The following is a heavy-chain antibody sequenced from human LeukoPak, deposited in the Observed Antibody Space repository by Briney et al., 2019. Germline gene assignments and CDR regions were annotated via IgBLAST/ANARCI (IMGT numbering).Heavy chain of an antibody. CDR1: GGSISSSSYY. V-gene: IGHV4-39*01. D-gene: IGHD2-21*02. CDR3: ARVTGSDY. CDR2: IYYSGST. J-gene: IGHJ4*02. Sequence: SETLSLTCTVSGGSISSSSYYWGWIRQPPGKGLEWIGSIYYSGSTYYNPSLKSRVTISVDTSKNQFSLKLSSVTAADTAVYYCARVTGSDYWGQGTLVTVSS.